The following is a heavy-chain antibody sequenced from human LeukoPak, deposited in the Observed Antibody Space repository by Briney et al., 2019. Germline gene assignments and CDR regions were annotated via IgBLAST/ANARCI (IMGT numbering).Heavy chain of an antibody. CDR2: MSPDSGYT. D-gene: IGHD2-21*02. J-gene: IGHJ5*02. CDR1: GYTFTSYD. CDR3: AREGGDYAPNWFDP. V-gene: IGHV1-8*01. Sequence: ASVKVSCKASGYTFTSYDITWVRQATGQGLEWMGWMSPDSGYTGYAQTFQGRVSLTRNTSVSTAFMELSSLRSEDTAVYYCAREGGDYAPNWFDPWGQGTLVTVSS.